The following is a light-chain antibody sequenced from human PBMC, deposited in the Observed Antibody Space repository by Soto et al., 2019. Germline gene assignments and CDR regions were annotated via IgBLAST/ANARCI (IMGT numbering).Light chain of an antibody. V-gene: IGKV1-5*03. Sequence: DIQMTQSPSTLSASVGDRVTITCRASQSISSWLAWYQQKPGKAPKLLIYKSSSLESGVPSRFSGSGSGPEFTLTISIVEPDDFATYYCQQYNSYWTFGQGTKVEIK. CDR3: QQYNSYWT. CDR1: QSISSW. CDR2: KSS. J-gene: IGKJ1*01.